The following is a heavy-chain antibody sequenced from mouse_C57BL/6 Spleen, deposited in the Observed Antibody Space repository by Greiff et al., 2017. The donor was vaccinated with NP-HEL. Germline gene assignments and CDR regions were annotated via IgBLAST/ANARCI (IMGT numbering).Heavy chain of an antibody. Sequence: QVQLQQSGAELVKPGASVKMSCKASGYTFTSYWITWVKQRPGQGLEWIGDIYPGSGSTNYNEKFKSKATLTVDTSSSTAYMQLSSLTSEDSAVYYCARNFYYGRDWYFDVWGTGTTVTVSS. D-gene: IGHD1-1*01. V-gene: IGHV1-55*01. J-gene: IGHJ1*03. CDR2: IYPGSGST. CDR1: GYTFTSYW. CDR3: ARNFYYGRDWYFDV.